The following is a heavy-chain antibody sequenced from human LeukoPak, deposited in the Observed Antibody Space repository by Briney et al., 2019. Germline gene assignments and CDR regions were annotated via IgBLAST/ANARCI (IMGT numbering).Heavy chain of an antibody. V-gene: IGHV3-48*03. CDR2: ISSSGSDI. CDR3: ARDYGGSSPFDY. D-gene: IGHD4-23*01. Sequence: GGSLRLSCAASGFTFSNYEMHWVRQAPGKGLEWVSYISSSGSDIYYADSVKGRFTISRDNAKNSLYLHMNSLRAEDTAVYYCARDYGGSSPFDYWGHGTLVTVSS. CDR1: GFTFSNYE. J-gene: IGHJ4*01.